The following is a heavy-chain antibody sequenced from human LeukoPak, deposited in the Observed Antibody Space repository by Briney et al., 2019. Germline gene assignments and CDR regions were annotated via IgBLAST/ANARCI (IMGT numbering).Heavy chain of an antibody. CDR3: ARAHSGLYLDS. Sequence: SETLSLTCTVSGESLGTFYWSWIRQPAGQGLEYIGRIHTTGYTNYKPSLKSRVTMSMDSSKNQFSLTLRSVTATDTAIYYCARAHSGLYLDSWGQGTLVTVSS. J-gene: IGHJ4*02. CDR2: IHTTGYT. V-gene: IGHV4-4*07. D-gene: IGHD2-15*01. CDR1: GESLGTFY.